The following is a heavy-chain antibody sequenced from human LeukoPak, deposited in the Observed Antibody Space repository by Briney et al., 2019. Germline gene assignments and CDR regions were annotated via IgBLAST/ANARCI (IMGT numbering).Heavy chain of an antibody. CDR3: ARARNSGYDLYYFDY. V-gene: IGHV4-31*03. CDR1: GGSISSGGYY. Sequence: PSETLSLTCTVSGGSISSGGYYWSWIRQHPGKGLEWIGYIYYSGSTYYNPSLKSRVTISVDTSKNQFSLKLSSATAADTAVYYCARARNSGYDLYYFDYWGQGTLVTVSS. J-gene: IGHJ4*02. CDR2: IYYSGST. D-gene: IGHD5-12*01.